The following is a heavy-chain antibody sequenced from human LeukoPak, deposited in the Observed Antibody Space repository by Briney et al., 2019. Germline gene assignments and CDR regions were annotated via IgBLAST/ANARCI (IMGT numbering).Heavy chain of an antibody. J-gene: IGHJ4*02. V-gene: IGHV3-30*18. CDR1: GFTFSSYG. CDR2: ISYDGSNK. Sequence: GRPLRLSCAASGFTFSSYGMHWVRQAPGKGLEWVAVISYDGSNKYYADSVKGRFTISRDNSKNTLYLQMNSLRAEDTAVYYCAKDHYYGSGSFQNGFDHWGQGTLVTVSS. D-gene: IGHD3-10*01. CDR3: AKDHYYGSGSFQNGFDH.